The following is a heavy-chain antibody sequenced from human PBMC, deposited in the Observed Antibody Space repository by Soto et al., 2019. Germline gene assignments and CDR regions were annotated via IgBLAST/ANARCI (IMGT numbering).Heavy chain of an antibody. J-gene: IGHJ3*02. CDR1: GGSISSYY. V-gene: IGHV4-59*01. CDR2: IYYSGST. D-gene: IGHD2-2*01. CDR3: ARDMRTAFDI. Sequence: SETLSLTCTVSGGSISSYYWSWIRQPPGKGLEWIGYIYYSGSTNYNPSLKSRVTISVDTSKNQFSLKLSSVTAADTAVYYCARDMRTAFDIWGQGTMVTVSS.